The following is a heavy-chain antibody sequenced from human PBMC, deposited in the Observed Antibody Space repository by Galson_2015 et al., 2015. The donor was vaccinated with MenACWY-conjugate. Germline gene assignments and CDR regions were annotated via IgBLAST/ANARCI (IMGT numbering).Heavy chain of an antibody. CDR1: GYTFTTYW. CDR3: ARHPPGGRGMDV. V-gene: IGHV5-51*01. D-gene: IGHD1-26*01. CDR2: ISPGDSET. J-gene: IGHJ6*02. Sequence: QSGAGVKKPGESLKISCKGSGYTFTTYWIGWARQLPGKGLEWVGHISPGDSETRYSPAFQGQVTISADKSNSTAYVQWDSLQASDTAMYYCARHPPGGRGMDVWGQGTTVTVSS.